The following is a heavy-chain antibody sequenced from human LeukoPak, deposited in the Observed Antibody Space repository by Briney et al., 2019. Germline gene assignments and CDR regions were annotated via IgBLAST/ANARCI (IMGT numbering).Heavy chain of an antibody. V-gene: IGHV1-2*02. CDR2: INPNSGGT. CDR1: GYTFTGYY. J-gene: IGHJ4*02. CDR3: ARVEVDTAMVYYFDY. D-gene: IGHD5-18*01. Sequence: ASVKVSCKASGYTFTGYYMHWVRQAPGQGLEWMGWINPNSGGTNYAQKFQGRVTMTRDTSISTAYMELSRLRSDDTAVYYCARVEVDTAMVYYFDYWGQGTLVTVSS.